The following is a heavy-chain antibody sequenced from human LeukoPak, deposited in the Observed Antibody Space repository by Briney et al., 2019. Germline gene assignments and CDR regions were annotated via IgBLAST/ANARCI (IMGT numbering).Heavy chain of an antibody. J-gene: IGHJ4*02. CDR3: ARESTGYSSSWYGY. CDR2: INPSGGST. V-gene: IGHV1-46*01. CDR1: GYTFTSYD. Sequence: ASVKVSCKASGYTFTSYDINWVRQATGQALEWVGIINPSGGSTSYAQKFQARVTMTRDTSTRTVYMEPGSLRSESPAVYYCARESTGYSSSWYGYWGQGTLVTVSS. D-gene: IGHD6-13*01.